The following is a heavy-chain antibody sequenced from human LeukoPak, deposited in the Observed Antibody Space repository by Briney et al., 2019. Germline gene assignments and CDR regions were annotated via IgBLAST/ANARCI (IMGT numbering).Heavy chain of an antibody. CDR1: GFTFSSYG. CDR2: IRYDGSNK. CDR3: ARVYYNSSGYPTDGFDI. V-gene: IGHV3-30*02. J-gene: IGHJ3*02. Sequence: GGSLRLSCAASGFTFSSYGMHWVRQAPGKGLEWVAFIRYDGSNKYYADSVKGRFTISRDNSQNKLHLHLNSLRPEDSSVYYCARVYYNSSGYPTDGFDIWGQGTTVTVSS. D-gene: IGHD3-22*01.